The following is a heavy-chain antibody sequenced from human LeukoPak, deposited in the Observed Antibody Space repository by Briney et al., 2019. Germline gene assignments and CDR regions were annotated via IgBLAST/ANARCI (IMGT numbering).Heavy chain of an antibody. CDR1: GGSFSGYY. Sequence: SETLSLTCAVYGGSFSGYYWSWIRLPPGKGLEWIGEINHSGSTNYNPSLKSRVTISVDTSKNQFSLKLSSVTAADTAVYYCARYYYDSSAHGAHWFDPWGQGTLVTVSS. J-gene: IGHJ5*02. D-gene: IGHD3-22*01. CDR3: ARYYYDSSAHGAHWFDP. CDR2: INHSGST. V-gene: IGHV4-34*01.